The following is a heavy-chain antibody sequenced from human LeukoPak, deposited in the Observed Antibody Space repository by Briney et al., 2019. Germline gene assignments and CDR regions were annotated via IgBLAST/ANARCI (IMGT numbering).Heavy chain of an antibody. Sequence: ASVKVSCKASGYTFTSYYMHWVRQAPGQGLEWMGWINPNSGGTNYAQKFQGRVTMTRDTSISTAYMELSRLRSDDTAVYYCARVVNYYDSSGYLCYWGQGTLVTVSS. CDR2: INPNSGGT. CDR3: ARVVNYYDSSGYLCY. CDR1: GYTFTSYY. D-gene: IGHD3-22*01. V-gene: IGHV1-2*02. J-gene: IGHJ4*02.